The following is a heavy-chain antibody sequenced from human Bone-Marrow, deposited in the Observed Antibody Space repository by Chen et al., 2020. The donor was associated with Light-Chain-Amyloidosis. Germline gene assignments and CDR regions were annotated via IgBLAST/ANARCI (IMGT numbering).Heavy chain of an antibody. CDR1: GFAFSSYA. J-gene: IGHJ3*02. CDR2: MXXXGGSR. CDR3: AKDISYDDILPGYPADAFDI. D-gene: IGHD3-9*01. Sequence: EVQLVESGGGLLQRGGSLRLSCAASGFAFSSYAMSWVRQAPGKGVEWVATMXXXGGSRYYGDSVKGRLTISRDNSKNALFLQMNSLRAEDTAVYYCAKDISYDDILPGYPADAFDIWGQGTMVTVSS. V-gene: IGHV3-23*04.